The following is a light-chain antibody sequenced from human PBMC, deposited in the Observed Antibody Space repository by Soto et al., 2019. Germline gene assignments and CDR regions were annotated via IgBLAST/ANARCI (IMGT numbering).Light chain of an antibody. V-gene: IGKV3-11*01. Sequence: EIVLTQSPATLSLSPGERATLSCRASQSVSSYLAWYQQKPGQAPRLLIYDASNRATGIPAMFSGCGSGTDFTLTISSLEPEDFAVYYCQQRSNWPLTFGPGTKVDIK. CDR3: QQRSNWPLT. J-gene: IGKJ1*01. CDR1: QSVSSY. CDR2: DAS.